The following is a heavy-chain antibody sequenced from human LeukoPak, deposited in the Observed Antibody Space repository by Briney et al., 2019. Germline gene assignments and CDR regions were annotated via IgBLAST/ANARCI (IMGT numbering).Heavy chain of an antibody. V-gene: IGHV4-61*02. CDR2: IYTSGST. CDR3: ARELLGYSYGYKGRYYYYYMDV. D-gene: IGHD5-18*01. Sequence: PSETLSLTCTVSGGSISSGSYYWSWIRQPAGKGLEWLGRIYTSGSTNYNPSLKSRVTISVDTSKNQFSLKLSSVTAADTAVYYCARELLGYSYGYKGRYYYYYMDVWGKGTTVTVSS. CDR1: GGSISSGSYY. J-gene: IGHJ6*03.